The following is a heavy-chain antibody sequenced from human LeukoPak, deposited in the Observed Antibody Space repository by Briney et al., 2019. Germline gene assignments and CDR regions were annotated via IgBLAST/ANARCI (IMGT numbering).Heavy chain of an antibody. CDR2: ISSSSSYI. V-gene: IGHV3-21*01. CDR3: ARGEHHSSSLQGPDY. Sequence: GGSLRLSCAASGFTFSSYSMNWVRQAPGKGLEWVSSISSSSSYIYYADSVKGRFTISRDNAKNSLYLQMNSLRAEDTAVYYCARGEHHSSSLQGPDYWGQGTLVTVSS. J-gene: IGHJ4*02. D-gene: IGHD6-13*01. CDR1: GFTFSSYS.